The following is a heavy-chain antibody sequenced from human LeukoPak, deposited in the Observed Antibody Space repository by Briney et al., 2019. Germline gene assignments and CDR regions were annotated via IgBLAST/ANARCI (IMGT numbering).Heavy chain of an antibody. Sequence: SETLSLTCTVSGASISSGSFYWSWIRQPAGKGLEWVGRIYSNGNTNYNPSLKSRVTISLDTSKNQFSLKLTSVTATDTAVYYCAIDSVSWLGFDPWGQGTLVTVSS. CDR3: AIDSVSWLGFDP. D-gene: IGHD5-12*01. V-gene: IGHV4-61*02. CDR1: GASISSGSFY. J-gene: IGHJ5*02. CDR2: IYSNGNT.